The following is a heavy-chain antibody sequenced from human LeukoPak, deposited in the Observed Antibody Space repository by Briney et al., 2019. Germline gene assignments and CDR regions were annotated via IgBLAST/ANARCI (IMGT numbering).Heavy chain of an antibody. CDR1: GGTFSSYT. Sequence: GASVKVSCKASGGTFSSYTISWVRQAPGQGLEWMGRIIPILGIANYAQKFQGRVTITADKSTSTAYMELSSLRSEDTAVYYCARERLELRGDYYYYYYGMDVWGQGTTVTVSS. CDR2: IIPILGIA. J-gene: IGHJ6*02. V-gene: IGHV1-69*04. D-gene: IGHD1-7*01. CDR3: ARERLELRGDYYYYYYGMDV.